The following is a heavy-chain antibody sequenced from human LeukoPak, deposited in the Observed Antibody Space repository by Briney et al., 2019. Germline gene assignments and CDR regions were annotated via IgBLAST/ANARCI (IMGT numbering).Heavy chain of an antibody. CDR3: AKNLGRQLGGFDY. CDR1: GGSISSGDYY. J-gene: IGHJ4*02. V-gene: IGHV4-30-4*01. D-gene: IGHD6-6*01. CDR2: IYYSGST. Sequence: SQTLSLTCTVSGGSISSGDYYWSWIRQPPGKGLAWIGYIYYSGSTYYNPSLKSRVTISVDTSKNQFSLKLSSVTAADTALYYCAKNLGRQLGGFDYWGQGTLVTVSS.